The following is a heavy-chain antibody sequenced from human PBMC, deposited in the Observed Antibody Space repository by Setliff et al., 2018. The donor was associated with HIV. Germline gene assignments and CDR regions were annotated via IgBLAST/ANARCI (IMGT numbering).Heavy chain of an antibody. CDR1: GYTFTDYF. Sequence: ASVKVSCKSSGYTFTDYFMHWVRQAPGQGLEWMGWISPDNGNRRIQRRFQGRVTMTRDTSINTAYMELSGLTSDDTAVYYCARQLSNSFDYWGQGTLVTGSS. J-gene: IGHJ4*02. CDR2: ISPDNGNR. D-gene: IGHD1-1*01. CDR3: ARQLSNSFDY. V-gene: IGHV1-2*02.